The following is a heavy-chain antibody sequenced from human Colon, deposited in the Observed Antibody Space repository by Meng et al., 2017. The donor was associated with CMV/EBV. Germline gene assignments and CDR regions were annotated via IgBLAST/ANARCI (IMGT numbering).Heavy chain of an antibody. V-gene: IGHV4-39*07. J-gene: IGHJ4*02. CDR3: ARVQSTKYYYSSGDY. D-gene: IGHD3-10*01. Sequence: GSLSLSCTVSGGSLSSSSFHWGWIRQPSGKGLEWIGSIYYSGRTYYNTYLKSRVTISIDTSKNQFSLKLTSVTAADTAVYYCARVQSTKYYYSSGDYWGQGTLVTVSS. CDR1: GGSLSSSSFH. CDR2: IYYSGRT.